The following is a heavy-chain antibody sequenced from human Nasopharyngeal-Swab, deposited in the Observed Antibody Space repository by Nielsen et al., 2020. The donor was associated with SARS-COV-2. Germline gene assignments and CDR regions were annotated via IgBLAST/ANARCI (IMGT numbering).Heavy chain of an antibody. V-gene: IGHV1-8*03. CDR3: ARAMSTVSTFSFDY. CDR2: MNTNSGNT. D-gene: IGHD5-24*01. CDR1: GYTFATYD. Sequence: ASVKVSCKPSGYTFATYDIDWVRQATGQGLEWMGWMNTNSGNTGLAQKFQGRVTITRNTSISTAYMELSSLRSEDTAVYYCARAMSTVSTFSFDYWGQGTLVTVSS. J-gene: IGHJ4*02.